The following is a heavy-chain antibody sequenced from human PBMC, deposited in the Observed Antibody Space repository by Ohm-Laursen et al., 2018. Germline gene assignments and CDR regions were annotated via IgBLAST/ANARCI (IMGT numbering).Heavy chain of an antibody. CDR2: IKSDGTLT. D-gene: IGHD4-17*01. J-gene: IGHJ3*02. V-gene: IGHV3-74*03. Sequence: SLRLSCSASGFTFSGHWMHWFRQAPGKGLVWVSRIKSDGTLTEYADSVKGRFTISRDNAKNTLYLQMNSLRAEDTAVYFCARDIYSGDDIWGQGTVVSVSS. CDR3: ARDIYSGDDI. CDR1: GFTFSGHW.